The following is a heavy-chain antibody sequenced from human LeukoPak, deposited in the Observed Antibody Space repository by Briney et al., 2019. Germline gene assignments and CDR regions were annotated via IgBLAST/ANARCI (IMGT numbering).Heavy chain of an antibody. CDR3: ARGRADSSGYFEYFQH. CDR1: GGSISTYY. CDR2: IYYSGGT. V-gene: IGHV4-59*01. D-gene: IGHD3-22*01. J-gene: IGHJ1*01. Sequence: PSETLSLTCSVSGGSISTYYWNWIRQPPGKELEWIGYIYYSGGTNYNPSLKSRVTISLDTSKNQFSLKLSSVTAADTAVYYCARGRADSSGYFEYFQHWGQGTLVTVSS.